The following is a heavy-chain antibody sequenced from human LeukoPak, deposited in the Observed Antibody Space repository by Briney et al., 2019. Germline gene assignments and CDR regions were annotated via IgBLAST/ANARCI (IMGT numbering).Heavy chain of an antibody. D-gene: IGHD3-3*01. CDR2: IRSKANSYAT. CDR1: GFTFSGSA. CDR3: TRQYYDFWSGYYPYFDY. V-gene: IGHV3-73*01. Sequence: GGSLRLSCAASGFTFSGSAMHWVRQASGKGLEWVGRIRSKANSYATANAASVKGRFTISRDDSKNTAYLQMNSLKTEDTAVYYCTRQYYDFWSGYYPYFDYWGQGTLVTVSS. J-gene: IGHJ4*02.